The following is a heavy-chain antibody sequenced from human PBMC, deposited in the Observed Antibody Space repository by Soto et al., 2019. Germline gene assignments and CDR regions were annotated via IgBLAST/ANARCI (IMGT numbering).Heavy chain of an antibody. D-gene: IGHD3-10*01. CDR3: AKDALLWFGEFMPGYMDV. CDR1: GFTFSSYA. J-gene: IGHJ6*03. Sequence: EVQLLESGGGLVQPGGSLRLSCAASGFTFSSYAMSWVRQAPGKGLEWVSAISGSGGSTYYADSVKGRFTISRDNSKNPLYLQMNSLRAEYTPVYYCAKDALLWFGEFMPGYMDVWGKGTTVTVSS. V-gene: IGHV3-23*01. CDR2: ISGSGGST.